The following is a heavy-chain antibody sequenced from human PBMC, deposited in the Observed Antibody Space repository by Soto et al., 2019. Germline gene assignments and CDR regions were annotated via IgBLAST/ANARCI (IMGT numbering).Heavy chain of an antibody. CDR1: GFTFSSYG. Sequence: HPGGSLRLSCAASGFTFSSYGMHWVRQAPGKGLEWVAVISYDGSNKYYADSVKGRFTISRDNSKNTLYLQMNSLRAEDTAVYYCAKDHMGATTSAHFQHWGQGTLVTVSS. CDR3: AKDHMGATTSAHFQH. CDR2: ISYDGSNK. J-gene: IGHJ1*01. D-gene: IGHD1-26*01. V-gene: IGHV3-30*18.